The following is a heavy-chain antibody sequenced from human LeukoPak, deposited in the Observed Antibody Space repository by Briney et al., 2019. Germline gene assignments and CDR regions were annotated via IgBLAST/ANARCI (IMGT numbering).Heavy chain of an antibody. V-gene: IGHV3-30*03. J-gene: IGHJ3*02. Sequence: PGRSLRLSCAASSFTFSTSVMHWVRQAPGKGLEWVGVTSSDGGYKYYADSVKGRFTISRDNSKNTLYLQMNSLRAEDTAVYYCARDEAVASPDAFDIWGQGTMVTVSS. CDR1: SFTFSTSV. CDR2: TSSDGGYK. D-gene: IGHD6-19*01. CDR3: ARDEAVASPDAFDI.